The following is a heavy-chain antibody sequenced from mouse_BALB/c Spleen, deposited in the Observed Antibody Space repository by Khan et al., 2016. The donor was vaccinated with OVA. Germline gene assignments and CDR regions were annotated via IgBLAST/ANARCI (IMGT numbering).Heavy chain of an antibody. V-gene: IGHV1-63*02. CDR2: IHPGSGNT. J-gene: IGHJ4*01. D-gene: IGHD1-1*01. Sequence: QVQLQQSGPELVRPGTSVKMSCKAVGYTFTNYWIGWIKQRPGHGLEWIGDIHPGSGNTNYNEKFKGKATLTADTSSSTSYMEFSSLTSDDSAIYYGARHYYDGSTYDAMDAWGQGTSITVSS. CDR1: GYTFTNYW. CDR3: ARHYYDGSTYDAMDA.